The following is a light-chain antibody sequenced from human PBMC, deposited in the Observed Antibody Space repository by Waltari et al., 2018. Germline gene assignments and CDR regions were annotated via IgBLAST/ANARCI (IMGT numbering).Light chain of an antibody. CDR2: DAS. CDR3: QQYNSYSQT. V-gene: IGKV1-5*01. J-gene: IGKJ1*01. CDR1: QSISSW. Sequence: DIQMTQSPSTLSASVGDRVTITYRASQSISSWLAWYQQKPGKAPKLLIYDASSLESGVPSRFSGSGSGTEFTLTISSLQTDDFATYYCQQYNSYSQTFGQGTKVEIK.